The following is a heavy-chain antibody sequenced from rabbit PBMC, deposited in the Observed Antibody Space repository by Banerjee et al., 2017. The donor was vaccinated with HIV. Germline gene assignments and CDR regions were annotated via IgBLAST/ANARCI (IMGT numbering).Heavy chain of an antibody. CDR3: ATVYYTYVDAGLYGGYFNL. V-gene: IGHV1S45*01. D-gene: IGHD6-1*01. CDR1: GFTLSSYW. J-gene: IGHJ4*01. CDR2: IYTGSSGST. Sequence: QEQLVESGGDLVQPEGSLTLTCTASGFTLSSYWICWVRQAPGKGLEWIACIYTGSSGSTDYASWAKGRFTISKTSSTTVTLQMTSLTAADTATYFCATVYYTYVDAGLYGGYFNLWGPGTLVTVS.